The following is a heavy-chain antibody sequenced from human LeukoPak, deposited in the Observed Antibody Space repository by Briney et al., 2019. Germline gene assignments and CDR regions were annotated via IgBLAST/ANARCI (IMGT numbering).Heavy chain of an antibody. CDR1: GFTFSSYS. CDR3: ARAFTTWFDP. D-gene: IGHD3-3*01. CDR2: ISSSSSYI. V-gene: IGHV3-21*01. J-gene: IGHJ5*02. Sequence: GGALRLSCVASGFTFSSYSMNWVRQAPGKGLEWVSSISSSSSYIYYADSVKGRFTISRDNAKNSLYLQMNSLRAEDTAVYYCARAFTTWFDPWGQGTLVTVSS.